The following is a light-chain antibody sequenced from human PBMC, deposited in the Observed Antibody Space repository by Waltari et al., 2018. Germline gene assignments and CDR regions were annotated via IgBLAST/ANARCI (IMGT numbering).Light chain of an antibody. V-gene: IGLV3-25*03. CDR1: ILSKEY. CDR3: QSTDASETFV. Sequence: SDELTQPPSVSVSPGQTARITCSGEILSKEYAYWYQHKPGQAPVLVIYKDSERPSGIPYRFSGSSSGTTVTLTISAVQAEDEAAYYCQSTDASETFVFGTGTTVTVL. CDR2: KDS. J-gene: IGLJ1*01.